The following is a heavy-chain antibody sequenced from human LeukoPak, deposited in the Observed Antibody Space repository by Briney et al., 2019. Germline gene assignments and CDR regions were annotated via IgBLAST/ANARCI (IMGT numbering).Heavy chain of an antibody. V-gene: IGHV4-31*03. Sequence: RSSETLSLTCTVSGGFISSGGYYWSWIRQHPGKGLEWIGYIYYSGSTYYNPSLKSRVTISVDTSKNQFSLKLSSVTAADTAVYYCAREKSGSRTLVVVGAFDIWGQGTMVTVSS. CDR3: AREKSGSRTLVVVGAFDI. CDR1: GGFISSGGYY. D-gene: IGHD2-21*01. J-gene: IGHJ3*02. CDR2: IYYSGST.